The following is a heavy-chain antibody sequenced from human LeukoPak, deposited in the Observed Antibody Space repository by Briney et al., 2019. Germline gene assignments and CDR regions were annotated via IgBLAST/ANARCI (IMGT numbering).Heavy chain of an antibody. CDR2: ISSSGRTI. D-gene: IGHD2-21*02. Sequence: GGSLRLSCEASGFTFINYEMNWVRQAPGKGLEWLSYISSSGRTIYYADSVKGRFTISRDNAKNSLYLQMNSLRAEDTAVYYCASLVTGILGIDYWGQGTLVTVSS. J-gene: IGHJ4*02. V-gene: IGHV3-48*03. CDR1: GFTFINYE. CDR3: ASLVTGILGIDY.